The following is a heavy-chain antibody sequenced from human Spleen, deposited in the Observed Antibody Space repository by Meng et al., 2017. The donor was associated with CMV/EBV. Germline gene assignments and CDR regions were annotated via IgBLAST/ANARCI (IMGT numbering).Heavy chain of an antibody. CDR3: AALGGYGDYGAQGSFDY. D-gene: IGHD4-17*01. V-gene: IGHV4-59*01. CDR2: IYYSGST. CDR1: GGSISSYY. Sequence: QVHLQELCPGLVKPSETLSLTCTVSGGSISSYYWSWIRQPPGKGLEWIGYIYYSGSTNYNPSLKSRVTISVDTSKNQFSLKLSSVTAADTAVYYCAALGGYGDYGAQGSFDYWGQGTLVTVSS. J-gene: IGHJ4*02.